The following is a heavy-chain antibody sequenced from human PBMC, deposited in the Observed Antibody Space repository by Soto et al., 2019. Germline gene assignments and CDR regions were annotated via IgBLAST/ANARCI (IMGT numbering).Heavy chain of an antibody. CDR1: GFTFSNYE. V-gene: IGHV3-48*03. J-gene: IGHJ3*02. D-gene: IGHD3-10*01. Sequence: EVPLVESGGDLVPPGGSLRLSCAASGFTFSNYEMNWVRQAPGKGLEWASYISTGGTTIYYADSVKGRFTISRDNAKNSLYLQMSSVRAEDTAVYYCATRSGGGGAFDIWGQGTMVTVSS. CDR3: ATRSGGGGAFDI. CDR2: ISTGGTTI.